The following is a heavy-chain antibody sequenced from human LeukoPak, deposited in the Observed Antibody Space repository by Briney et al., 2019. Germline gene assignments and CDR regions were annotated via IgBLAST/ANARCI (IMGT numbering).Heavy chain of an antibody. Sequence: GGSLRLSCAASGFTFSSYAMSWVRQAPGKGLEGVSAISGSGGSTYYADSVKGRFTISRDNSKNTLYLQMNSLRAEDTAVYYCAKAGTTVTADPAEYFQHWGQGTLVTVSS. CDR2: ISGSGGST. J-gene: IGHJ1*01. V-gene: IGHV3-23*01. D-gene: IGHD4-17*01. CDR1: GFTFSSYA. CDR3: AKAGTTVTADPAEYFQH.